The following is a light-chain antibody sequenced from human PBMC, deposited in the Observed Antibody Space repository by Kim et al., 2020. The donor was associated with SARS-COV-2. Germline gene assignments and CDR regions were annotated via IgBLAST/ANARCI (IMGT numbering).Light chain of an antibody. V-gene: IGKV2-30*01. CDR3: KECTLWACS. Sequence: DVVMTQSPLSLPVTLGQPASISCRSSQSVVYSDGNTYLNWLKQSRDQSPRPLIYKVSNRDSGVPDRFSDSGSDTDFTLKMRRVEAGDFRVYYYKECTLWACSWGQGKELEIK. CDR2: KVS. CDR1: QSVVYSDGNTY. J-gene: IGKJ2*02.